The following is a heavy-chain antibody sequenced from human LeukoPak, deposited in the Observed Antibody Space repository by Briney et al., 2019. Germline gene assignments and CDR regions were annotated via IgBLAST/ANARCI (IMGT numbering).Heavy chain of an antibody. D-gene: IGHD2-2*01. J-gene: IGHJ3*02. CDR1: GFTFSSYW. Sequence: GGSLRLSCAASGFTFSSYWMSWVRQAPGKGLEWVSYISSSTSGSTIYYADSVKGRFTISRDNAKNSLYLQLNSLRAEDTAVYYCARGGYCSSTICYVFNAFDIWGQGTMVTVSS. V-gene: IGHV3-48*04. CDR3: ARGGYCSSTICYVFNAFDI. CDR2: ISSSTSGSTI.